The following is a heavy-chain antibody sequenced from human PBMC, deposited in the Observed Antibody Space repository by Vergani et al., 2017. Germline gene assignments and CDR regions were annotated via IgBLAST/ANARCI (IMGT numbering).Heavy chain of an antibody. V-gene: IGHV4-34*01. CDR1: GGSFTSYH. Sequence: QVQLQQWGGGLLKPSETLFLTCVVNGGSFTSYHWTWIRQSPGEGLEWVGDIDHTGRHDYNPSLKSRLTMSVDKSRNQFSLTLNSVTATDTAIYFCARVNTEXNGHLYDYYYRDVGGEGTAVTVS. CDR3: ARVNTEXNGHLYDYYYRDV. D-gene: IGHD4-11*01. J-gene: IGHJ6*03. CDR2: IDHTGRH.